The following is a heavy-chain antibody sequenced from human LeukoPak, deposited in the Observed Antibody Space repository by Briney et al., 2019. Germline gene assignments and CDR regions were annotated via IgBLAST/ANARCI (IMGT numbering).Heavy chain of an antibody. CDR3: AKVVKAAAGSYFGY. CDR1: GFTFSNYA. V-gene: IGHV3-23*01. D-gene: IGHD6-13*01. Sequence: GGSLRLSCAASGFTFSNYAMSWVRQAPGKGLEWVSAISGSGGSTYYADSVKGRFTISRDKSKNTLYLQMNSLRAEDTAVYYCAKVVKAAAGSYFGYWGQGTLVTVSS. CDR2: ISGSGGST. J-gene: IGHJ4*02.